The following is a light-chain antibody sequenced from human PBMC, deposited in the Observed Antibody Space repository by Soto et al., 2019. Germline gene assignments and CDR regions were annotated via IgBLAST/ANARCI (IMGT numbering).Light chain of an antibody. CDR3: QQYSGYSRT. V-gene: IGKV1-5*03. CDR1: QSLNRW. J-gene: IGKJ1*01. Sequence: DIQMTQSPSSLSASVGDRVTITCRASQSLNRWLAWYQQKPGKAPKLLIYEASSLESGVPSRFSGRGSGTEFTLTISSLQPDYFATYYCQQYSGYSRTFGQGTKVEIK. CDR2: EAS.